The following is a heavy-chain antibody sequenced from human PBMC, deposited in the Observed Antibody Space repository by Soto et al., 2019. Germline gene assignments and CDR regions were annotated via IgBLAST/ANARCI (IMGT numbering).Heavy chain of an antibody. Sequence: QVQLQQWGAGLLKPSETLSLTCAVYGGSFSGYHWTWLRQPPGKGLEWIGEINHRGSTNYNPSLKSRLTISVDTSKTQLSLKLSFVTAADTAVYYCARGAYRSDPMLGYWGQGTLVTVSS. CDR3: ARGAYRSDPMLGY. CDR2: INHRGST. CDR1: GGSFSGYH. D-gene: IGHD3-16*01. V-gene: IGHV4-34*01. J-gene: IGHJ4*02.